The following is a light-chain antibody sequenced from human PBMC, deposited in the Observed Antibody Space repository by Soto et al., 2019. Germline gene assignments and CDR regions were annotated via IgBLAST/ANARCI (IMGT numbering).Light chain of an antibody. J-gene: IGLJ1*01. CDR2: EVS. Sequence: QSVLAQPASVSGSPAQSITISCTGTSSDVGGYNYVSWYQHHPGKAPKLIIYEVSYRPSGVSNRFSGSKSGNTASLTISGLQADDEADYHCCSYTSTSTHVFGTGTKVTVL. CDR3: CSYTSTSTHV. V-gene: IGLV2-14*01. CDR1: SSDVGGYNY.